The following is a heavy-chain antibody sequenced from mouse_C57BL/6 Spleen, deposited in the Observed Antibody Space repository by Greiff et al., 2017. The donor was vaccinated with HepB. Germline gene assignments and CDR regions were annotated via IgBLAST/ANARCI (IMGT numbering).Heavy chain of an antibody. D-gene: IGHD2-2*01. CDR3: ARGYGYWYFDV. CDR2: IDPSDSYT. V-gene: IGHV1-59*01. Sequence: QVQLQQPGAELVRPGTSVKLSCKASGYTFTSYWMHWVKQRPGQGLEWIGVIDPSDSYTNYNQKFKGEATLTVDTSSSTAYMQLSSLTSEDSAVYYCARGYGYWYFDVWGTGTTVTVSS. J-gene: IGHJ1*03. CDR1: GYTFTSYW.